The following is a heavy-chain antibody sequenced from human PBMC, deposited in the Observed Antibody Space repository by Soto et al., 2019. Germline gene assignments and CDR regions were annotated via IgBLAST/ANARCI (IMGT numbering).Heavy chain of an antibody. V-gene: IGHV3-7*04. CDR2: IKQDGSEK. J-gene: IGHJ3*02. CDR3: ARDGYQVGYYDILTGPYVPGGDAFDI. CDR1: GFTFSSYW. Sequence: EVQLVESGGGLVKPGGSLRLSFAASGFTFSSYWMSWVRQAPGKGLEWVANIKQDGSEKYYVDSVKGRFTISRDNAKNSLYLQMNSLRAEDTAVYYCARDGYQVGYYDILTGPYVPGGDAFDIWGQGTMVTVSS. D-gene: IGHD3-9*01.